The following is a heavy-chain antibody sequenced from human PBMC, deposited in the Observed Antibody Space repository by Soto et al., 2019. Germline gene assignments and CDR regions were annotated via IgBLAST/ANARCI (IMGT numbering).Heavy chain of an antibody. D-gene: IGHD2-21*02. Sequence: AGGSLRLSCAASGFSFSTYSMNWVRQAPGKGLEWVSSISSRGDTYYADSGKGRFTTSRDNARNSVSLQMDSLRAEDAAVYYCAREETAGPLADGLEVWGQGTTVTVSS. V-gene: IGHV3-21*01. J-gene: IGHJ6*02. CDR2: ISSRGDT. CDR1: GFSFSTYS. CDR3: AREETAGPLADGLEV.